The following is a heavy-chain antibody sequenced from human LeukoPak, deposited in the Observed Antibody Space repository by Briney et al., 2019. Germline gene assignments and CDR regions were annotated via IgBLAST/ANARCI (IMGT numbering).Heavy chain of an antibody. CDR2: IYYSGST. CDR3: ARVPGGGTAAN. Sequence: SETLSLTCTVSGGSISSYYWSWIRQPPGKGLEWIGYIYYSGSTNYNPSLKSRVTISVDTSKNQFSLKLSSVTAADTAVYYCARVPGGGTAANWGQGTMVTVSS. D-gene: IGHD1-7*01. V-gene: IGHV4-59*01. CDR1: GGSISSYY. J-gene: IGHJ3*01.